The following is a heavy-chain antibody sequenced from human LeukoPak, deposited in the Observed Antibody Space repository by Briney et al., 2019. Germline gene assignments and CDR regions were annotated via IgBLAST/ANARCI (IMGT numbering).Heavy chain of an antibody. CDR1: GYTFTGYY. V-gene: IGHV1-2*02. D-gene: IGHD6-13*01. CDR2: INPNSGGT. CDR3: ARVRAAADNWFDP. J-gene: IGHJ5*02. Sequence: ASVKVSCKASGYTFTGYYMHWVRQAPGQGLEWMGWINPNSGGTNYAQKLQGRVTMTRDTSISTAYMELSRLRSDDTGVYYCARVRAAADNWFDPWGQGTLVTVSS.